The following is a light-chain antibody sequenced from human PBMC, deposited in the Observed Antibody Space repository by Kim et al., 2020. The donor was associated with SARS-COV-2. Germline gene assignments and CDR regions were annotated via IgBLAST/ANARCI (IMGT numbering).Light chain of an antibody. CDR3: QQYNSYPLT. V-gene: IGKV1-5*03. Sequence: DIQMTQSPSTLSASVGDRVTISCRASQSISSWLAWYQQKPGKAPNLLIYESSSLESGVPSRFSGSGSGTEFPLTISSLQPDDFATYYCQQYNSYPLTFGGGTKVDIK. CDR1: QSISSW. CDR2: ESS. J-gene: IGKJ4*01.